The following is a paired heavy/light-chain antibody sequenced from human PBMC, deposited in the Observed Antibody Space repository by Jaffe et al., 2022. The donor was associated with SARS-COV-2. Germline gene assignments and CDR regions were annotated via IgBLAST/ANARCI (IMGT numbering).Heavy chain of an antibody. Sequence: QLQLQESGPGLVRPSETLSLTCTVSGGSISSDVHYWGWIRQPPGQGLQWIGSIYSRGTTYYNPSLKSRVTISIDTPGNQLSLKVKSVTAADTAVYYCARKTQFFGMVRGAVFDVWGRGTTVTVSS. CDR2: IYSRGTT. CDR1: GGSISSDVHY. CDR3: ARKTQFFGMVRGAVFDV. V-gene: IGHV4-39*01. J-gene: IGHJ3*01. D-gene: IGHD3-10*01.
Light chain of an antibody. CDR2: GNN. J-gene: IGLJ3*02. Sequence: QSVLTQPPSVSGAPGQRVAISCTGTGSDVGAGYDVHWYQRLPGTAPKLLIYGNNKRPSGVPDRFSGSKSGTSASLAISGLQADDEAEYFCQSYDGGLDTWVFGGGTKLTVL. CDR1: GSDVGAGYD. V-gene: IGLV1-40*01. CDR3: QSYDGGLDTWV.